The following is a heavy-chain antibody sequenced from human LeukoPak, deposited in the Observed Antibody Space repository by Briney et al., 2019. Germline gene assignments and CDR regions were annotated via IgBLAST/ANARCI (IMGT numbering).Heavy chain of an antibody. CDR1: GFTFSSYA. CDR3: AKVVGPTTLRGFVDC. D-gene: IGHD1-26*01. V-gene: IGHV3-23*01. CDR2: ISGSGGST. J-gene: IGHJ4*02. Sequence: GGSLRLSCAASGFTFSSYAMSWVRQAPGKGLERVSAISGSGGSTYYADSVKGRFTISRDNSKNTLYLQMNSLRAEDTAVYYCAKVVGPTTLRGFVDCWGQGTLVTVSS.